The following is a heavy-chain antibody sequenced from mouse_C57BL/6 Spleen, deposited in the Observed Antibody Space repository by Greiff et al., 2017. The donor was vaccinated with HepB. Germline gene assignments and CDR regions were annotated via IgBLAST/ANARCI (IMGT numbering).Heavy chain of an antibody. V-gene: IGHV3-6*01. CDR3: AREENYYGSSYGNLDY. J-gene: IGHJ2*01. D-gene: IGHD1-1*01. Sequence: EVKLQESGPGLVKPSQSLSLTCSVTGYSITSGYYWNWIRQFPGNKLEWMGYISYDGSNNYNPSLKNRISITRDTSKNQFFLKLNSVTTEDTATYYCAREENYYGSSYGNLDYWGQGTTLTVSS. CDR1: GYSITSGYY. CDR2: ISYDGSN.